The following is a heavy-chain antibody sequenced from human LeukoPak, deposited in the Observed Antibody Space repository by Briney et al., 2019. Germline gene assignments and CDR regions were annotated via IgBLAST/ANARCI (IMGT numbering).Heavy chain of an antibody. CDR3: ARGLATNSDYYYYYGMDV. Sequence: GGSLRLSCAASGFTFSSFSMNWVRQAPGRGLEWVSSITSSGSSKYYADSVKGRFTISRDNAKNPLYLQMNSLRAEDTAVYYCARGLATNSDYYYYYGMDVWGQGTAVTVSS. CDR2: ITSSGSSK. J-gene: IGHJ6*02. V-gene: IGHV3-21*01. D-gene: IGHD5-24*01. CDR1: GFTFSSFS.